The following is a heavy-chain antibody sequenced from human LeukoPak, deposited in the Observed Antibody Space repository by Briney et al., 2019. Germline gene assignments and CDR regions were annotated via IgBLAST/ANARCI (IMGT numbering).Heavy chain of an antibody. Sequence: GGSLRLSCAASGFTFSSYAMSWIRQAPGKGLEWVSGISGSGGSTYYADSVMGRFTISRDNTENMLYLQMNSLRAEDTAVYYCAKDRHSISPQWFDYWGQGTLVTVSS. J-gene: IGHJ4*02. CDR3: AKDRHSISPQWFDY. V-gene: IGHV3-23*01. CDR1: GFTFSSYA. CDR2: ISGSGGST. D-gene: IGHD3-9*01.